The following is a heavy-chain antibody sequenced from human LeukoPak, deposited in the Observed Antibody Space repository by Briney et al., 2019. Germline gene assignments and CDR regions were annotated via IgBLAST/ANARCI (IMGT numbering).Heavy chain of an antibody. CDR3: AKESGKFDY. CDR1: GLNFDDSA. Sequence: GGSLRLSCVASGLNFDDSAMHWVRQAPGKGLEWVSLISADGGSTFSADSVKGRFSISRDNSKNSLYLQMNSLRSEDTAMYYCAKESGKFDYWGQGTLVAVPS. J-gene: IGHJ4*02. V-gene: IGHV3-43*02. CDR2: ISADGGST.